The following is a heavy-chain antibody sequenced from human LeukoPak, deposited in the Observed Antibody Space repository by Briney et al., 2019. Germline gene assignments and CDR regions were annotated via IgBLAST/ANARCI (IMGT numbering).Heavy chain of an antibody. CDR2: INPNSGGT. CDR1: GYTFTGYY. CDR3: ARGSGYSSSWGIDY. D-gene: IGHD6-13*01. V-gene: IGHV1-2*02. Sequence: ASVKVSCKASGYTFTGYYMHWVRQAPGQGLEWMGWINPNSGGTNYAQKFQGRVTMTRDTSISTAYMELSRPRSDDTAVYYCARGSGYSSSWGIDYWGQGTLVTVSS. J-gene: IGHJ4*02.